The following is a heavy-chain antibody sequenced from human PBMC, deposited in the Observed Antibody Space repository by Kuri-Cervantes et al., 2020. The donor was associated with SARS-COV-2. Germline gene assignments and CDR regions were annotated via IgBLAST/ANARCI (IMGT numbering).Heavy chain of an antibody. CDR1: GFIFSNYG. CDR2: TSYDGSNA. J-gene: IGHJ4*02. Sequence: GGSLRLSCAASGFIFSNYGMHWVRQSPGKGLEWVAFTSYDGSNAYYADSVRGRFTVSRDNSKNTLPLQMNGLRAEDTAVYYCAKDIGTRSTNFVTYDYWGQGDLVTVSS. D-gene: IGHD2/OR15-2a*01. V-gene: IGHV3-30*18. CDR3: AKDIGTRSTNFVTYDY.